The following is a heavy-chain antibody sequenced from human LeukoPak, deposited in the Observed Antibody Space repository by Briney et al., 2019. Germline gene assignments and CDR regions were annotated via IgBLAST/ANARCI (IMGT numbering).Heavy chain of an antibody. V-gene: IGHV4-31*03. J-gene: IGHJ6*02. Sequence: SQTPSLTCTVSGGSISSGGYYWSWIRQHPGKGLEWIGYIYYSGSTYYNPSLKSRVTISVDTSKNQFSLKLSSVTAADTAVYYCARVLAAQSDAYGMDVWGQGTTVTVSS. CDR1: GGSISSGGYY. CDR3: ARVLAAQSDAYGMDV. D-gene: IGHD6-6*01. CDR2: IYYSGST.